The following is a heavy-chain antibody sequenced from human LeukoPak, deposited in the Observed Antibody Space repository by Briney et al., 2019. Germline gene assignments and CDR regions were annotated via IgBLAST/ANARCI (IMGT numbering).Heavy chain of an antibody. V-gene: IGHV3-13*01. CDR2: IGTAGDT. J-gene: IGHJ3*02. CDR1: GFTFSSYW. Sequence: GGSLRLSCVASGFTFSSYWMHWVRQDPRKGLVWVPAIGTAGDTYYPGSVKGRFTISRENAKNSLYLQMNSLRAGDTAVYYCARDSAVAGYAFDIWGQGTMVTVSS. D-gene: IGHD6-19*01. CDR3: ARDSAVAGYAFDI.